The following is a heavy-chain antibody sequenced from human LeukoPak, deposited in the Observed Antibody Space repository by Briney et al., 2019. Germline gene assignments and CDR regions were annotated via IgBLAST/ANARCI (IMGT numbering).Heavy chain of an antibody. Sequence: GGSLRLSCAASGFTFSSYAMSWIRQAPGKGLECVSSISRGGAYTYYADSVEGRFTISRDDSRNTLYLQMNSLRAEDTAVYYCSKKGQADNDGKPDWGQGTLVTVSS. V-gene: IGHV3-23*01. CDR2: ISRGGAYT. CDR1: GFTFSSYA. J-gene: IGHJ4*02. CDR3: SKKGQADNDGKPD. D-gene: IGHD1-1*01.